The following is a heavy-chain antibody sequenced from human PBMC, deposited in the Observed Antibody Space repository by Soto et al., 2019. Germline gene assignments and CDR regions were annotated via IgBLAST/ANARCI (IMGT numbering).Heavy chain of an antibody. V-gene: IGHV1-2*02. CDR2: INPKIGGT. CDR1: GYTFTGYY. Sequence: QVLLVQSGAEVKKPGASVKVSCKTSGYTFTGYYIHWVRQAPGQGLEWMGWINPKIGGTDYAQKLQGRVTRTWDTSIITAYMEMSRLTSDHTAVYYCARDGSGHILGTGPHFDYWGQGALVTVSS. D-gene: IGHD1-26*01. J-gene: IGHJ4*02. CDR3: ARDGSGHILGTGPHFDY.